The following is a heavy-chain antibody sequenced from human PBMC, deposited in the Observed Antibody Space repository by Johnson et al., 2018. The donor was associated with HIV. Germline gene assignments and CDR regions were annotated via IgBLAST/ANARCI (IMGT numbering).Heavy chain of an antibody. V-gene: IGHV3-11*04. CDR3: ARNEAATDAFDI. CDR2: ISSSGSTI. J-gene: IGHJ3*02. CDR1: GFTFFDYY. Sequence: QVQLVESGGGLVKPGGSLRLSCAAFGFTFFDYYMSWIRQAPGKGLEWVSYISSSGSTIYYADSVKGRFTISRDNAKNSLYLQMNSLRAEDTALYYCARNEAATDAFDIWGQGTMVTVSS.